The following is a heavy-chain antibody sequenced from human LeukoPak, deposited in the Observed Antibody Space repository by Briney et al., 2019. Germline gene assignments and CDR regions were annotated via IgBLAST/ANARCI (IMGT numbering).Heavy chain of an antibody. CDR2: ISSSSSTI. V-gene: IGHV3-48*04. D-gene: IGHD6-13*01. CDR3: ARGPSLSHIAAAAEEYFQH. Sequence: PGGSLRLSCAASGFTFSSYSMNWVRQAPGKGLEWVSYISSSSSTIYYADSVKGRFTISRDNAKNSLYLQMNSLRAEDTAVYYCARGPSLSHIAAAAEEYFQHWGQGTLVTVSS. CDR1: GFTFSSYS. J-gene: IGHJ1*01.